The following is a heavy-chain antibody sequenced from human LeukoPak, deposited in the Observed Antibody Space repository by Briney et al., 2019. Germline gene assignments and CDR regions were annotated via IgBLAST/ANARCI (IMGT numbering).Heavy chain of an antibody. V-gene: IGHV1-69*01. CDR2: ILTVFGTA. Sequence: SVKVSCKASGGTFSSYAISWVRQAPGQGLEWMGGILTVFGTANYAQKFQGRVTITADESTSTAYMELSSLRSEDTAVYYCAREVREMATIYFDYWGQGTLVTVSS. CDR1: GGTFSSYA. CDR3: AREVREMATIYFDY. D-gene: IGHD5-24*01. J-gene: IGHJ4*02.